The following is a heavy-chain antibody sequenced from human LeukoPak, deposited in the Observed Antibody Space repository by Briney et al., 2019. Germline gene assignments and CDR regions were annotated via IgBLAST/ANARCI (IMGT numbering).Heavy chain of an antibody. CDR2: IYYTGST. CDR3: ARDSPATSLFYYGMDV. D-gene: IGHD5-12*01. CDR1: GGSISSGDYY. V-gene: IGHV4-61*08. Sequence: SETLSLTCTVSGGSISSGDYYWSWIRQPPGKGLEWIGYIYYTGSTNYNPSLKSRVTISVDTSKNQFSLKLSSVTAADTAVYYCARDSPATSLFYYGMDVWGHGTTVTVSS. J-gene: IGHJ6*02.